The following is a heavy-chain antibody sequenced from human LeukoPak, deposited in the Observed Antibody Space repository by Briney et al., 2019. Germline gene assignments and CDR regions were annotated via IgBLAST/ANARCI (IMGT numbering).Heavy chain of an antibody. D-gene: IGHD3-16*01. V-gene: IGHV1-3*01. CDR2: INAGNGNT. CDR3: ARVRLGNYFDY. CDR1: GYTFTSYG. J-gene: IGHJ4*02. Sequence: ASVKVSCKASGYTFTSYGMHWVRQAPGQRLEWMGWINAGNGNTKYSQKFQGRVTITRDTSASTAYMELSSLRSEDTAVYYCARVRLGNYFDYWGQGTLVTVSS.